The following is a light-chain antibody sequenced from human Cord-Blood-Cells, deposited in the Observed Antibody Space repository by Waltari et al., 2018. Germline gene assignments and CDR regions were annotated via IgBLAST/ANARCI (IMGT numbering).Light chain of an antibody. J-gene: IGLJ2*01. V-gene: IGLV4-69*01. CDR1: SGHSIHA. CDR2: LNSDCSH. Sequence: QLVLTQSPSASDSLGASLKLTRTLSSGHSIHALDWHQQQPEKGPRYLMKLNSDCSHSKGDGIPDRFSCSSSGAERYLTISSLQSECEADYYCQTWVTGIVVFGGGTKLTVL. CDR3: QTWVTGIVV.